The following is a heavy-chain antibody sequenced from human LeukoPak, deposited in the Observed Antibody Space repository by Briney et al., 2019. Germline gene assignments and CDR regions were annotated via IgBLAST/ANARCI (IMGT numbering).Heavy chain of an antibody. D-gene: IGHD3-10*01. J-gene: IGHJ4*02. CDR1: GYTFTSYG. CDR2: ISAYNGNT. CDR3: ARGRFYTSGRYYNRLDY. V-gene: IGHV1-18*01. Sequence: ASVKVSCKASGYTFTSYGISWVRQAPGQGLEWMGWISAYNGNTKYAQKLQGRVTMTTDTSTSTAYMELRRLRSDDTAIYYCARGRFYTSGRYYNRLDYWGQGTLVTVSS.